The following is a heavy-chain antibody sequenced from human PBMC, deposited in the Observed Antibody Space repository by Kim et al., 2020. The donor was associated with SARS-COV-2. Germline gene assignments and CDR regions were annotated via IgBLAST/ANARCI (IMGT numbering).Heavy chain of an antibody. J-gene: IGHJ3*02. V-gene: IGHV4-39*01. CDR3: ARLQGGYDFWSGYHRRWDAFDI. CDR2: IYYSGST. CDR1: GGSISSSSYY. Sequence: SETLSLTCTVSGGSISSSSYYWGWIRQPPGKGLEWIGSIYYSGSTYYNPSLKSRVTISVDTSKNQFSLKLSSVTAADTAVYYCARLQGGYDFWSGYHRRWDAFDIWGQGTMVTFSS. D-gene: IGHD3-3*01.